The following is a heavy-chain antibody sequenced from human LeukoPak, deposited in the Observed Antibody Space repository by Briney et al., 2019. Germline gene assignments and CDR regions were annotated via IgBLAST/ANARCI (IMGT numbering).Heavy chain of an antibody. CDR2: ISGSGGTT. V-gene: IGHV3-23*01. J-gene: IGHJ2*01. CDR1: GLTFSSYA. Sequence: GSLRLSFAASGLTFSSYAMSWVRQAPGKGLAWVSFISGSGGTTYYADSVKGRFTISRDNSKNTLYLQMNSLRAEDSAVYYCARGVTYASGTGFFDLWGRGTLVTVSS. D-gene: IGHD3-10*01. CDR3: ARGVTYASGTGFFDL.